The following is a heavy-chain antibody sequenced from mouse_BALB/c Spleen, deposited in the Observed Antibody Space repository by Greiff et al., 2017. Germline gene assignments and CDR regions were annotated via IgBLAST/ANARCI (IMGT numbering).Heavy chain of an antibody. J-gene: IGHJ4*01. CDR1: GFTFSSYA. V-gene: IGHV5-6-5*01. Sequence: EVKLVESGGGLVKPGGSLKLSCAASGFTFSSYAMSWVRQTPEKRLEWVASISSGGSTYYPDSVKGRFTISRDNARNILYLQMSSLRSEDTAMYYCAREGGTHAMDYWGQGTSVTVSS. CDR2: ISSGGST. D-gene: IGHD1-1*02. CDR3: AREGGTHAMDY.